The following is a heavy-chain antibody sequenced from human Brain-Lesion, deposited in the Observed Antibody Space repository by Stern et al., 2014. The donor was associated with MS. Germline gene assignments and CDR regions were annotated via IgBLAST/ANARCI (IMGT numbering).Heavy chain of an antibody. CDR1: GYIFTGYY. CDR2: INHNTGGT. J-gene: IGHJ6*02. V-gene: IGHV1-2*02. CDR3: ARDQRGITIFGVVTDYYYLGMDV. Sequence: QVQLVQSGAEVKKPGASVKVSCKTSGYIFTGYYIHWVRQAPGQGLEGMAWINHNTGGTKYAQKFQGRVTMSRDTSISTAYVELSSLTSDDTAVYYCARDQRGITIFGVVTDYYYLGMDVWGQGTTVTVSS. D-gene: IGHD3-3*01.